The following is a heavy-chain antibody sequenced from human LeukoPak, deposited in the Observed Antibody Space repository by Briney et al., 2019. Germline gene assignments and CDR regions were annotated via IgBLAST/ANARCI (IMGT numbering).Heavy chain of an antibody. J-gene: IGHJ5*02. Sequence: SVKVSCKASGGTFSSYAISWVRQAPGQGLEWMGGVIPIFGTANYAQKFQGRVTITADESTSTAYMELSSLRSEDTAVYYCAREVAAAGYNWFDPWGQGTLVTVSS. CDR2: VIPIFGTA. CDR3: AREVAAAGYNWFDP. V-gene: IGHV1-69*13. D-gene: IGHD6-13*01. CDR1: GGTFSSYA.